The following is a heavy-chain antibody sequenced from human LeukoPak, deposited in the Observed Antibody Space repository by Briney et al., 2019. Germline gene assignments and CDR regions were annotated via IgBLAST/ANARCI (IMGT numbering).Heavy chain of an antibody. V-gene: IGHV1-18*01. CDR3: ARTYYYDSSDNY. J-gene: IGHJ4*02. CDR2: ISAYNGNT. CDR1: GYTFTSYG. D-gene: IGHD3-22*01. Sequence: ASVKVSCKASGYTFTSYGISWVRQAPGQGVEWMGWISAYNGNTNYAQKLQGRVTMTTDTSTSTAYMELRCLRSDDTAVYYCARTYYYDSSDNYWGQGTLVTVSS.